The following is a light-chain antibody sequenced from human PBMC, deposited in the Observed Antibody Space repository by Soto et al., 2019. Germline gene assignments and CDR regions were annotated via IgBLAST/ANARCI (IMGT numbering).Light chain of an antibody. V-gene: IGKV3-20*01. CDR3: QQYGGSSLII. J-gene: IGKJ5*01. CDR1: QSVSSSY. Sequence: ETVLTQSPGTLSLSPGERVTLSCGTSQSVSSSYLAWYQQKPGQAPRLLMYGASNRASGIPDRFSGSGSGTDFTLTISRLEPEDFAVYYCQQYGGSSLIIFGQGTRLEIK. CDR2: GAS.